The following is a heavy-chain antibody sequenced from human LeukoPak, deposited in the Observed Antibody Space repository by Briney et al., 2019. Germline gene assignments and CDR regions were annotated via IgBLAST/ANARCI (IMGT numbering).Heavy chain of an antibody. V-gene: IGHV3-74*01. CDR1: GFTFSDSW. J-gene: IGHJ4*02. CDR2: TSKDGSDT. Sequence: GGSLRLSCAASGFTFSDSWMHWVRQGPGKGPEWLSRTSKDGSDTVYADSVKGRLTASRDNARNTVYLELTNLRPDDTALYYCARGGYSGSYYRFSWGRGTLVTVAS. CDR3: ARGGYSGSYYRFS. D-gene: IGHD6-6*01.